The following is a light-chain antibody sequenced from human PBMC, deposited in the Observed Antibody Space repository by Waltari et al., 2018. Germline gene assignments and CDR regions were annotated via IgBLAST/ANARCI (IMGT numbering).Light chain of an antibody. J-gene: IGKJ1*01. CDR2: GAS. Sequence: EIVLTQSPSTLSLSPGERATLSCRASESVRTSLAWYQQKPGQAPRLLIFGASNRATGSPGRCRGGGAVTDFSLSLGRLEPEDFALHFCQHYVGLPVAFGQVTKVHVK. V-gene: IGKV3-20*01. CDR3: QHYVGLPVA. CDR1: ESVRTS.